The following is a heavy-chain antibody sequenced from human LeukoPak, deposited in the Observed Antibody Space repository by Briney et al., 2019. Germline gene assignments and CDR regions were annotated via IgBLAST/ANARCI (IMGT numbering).Heavy chain of an antibody. CDR2: MNPNSGNT. CDR1: GYSFTSYD. D-gene: IGHD1-1*01. V-gene: IGHV1-8*01. Sequence: GASVKVSCKASGYSFTSYDINWVRQATGQGLEWMGWMNPNSGNTGYAQKFQGRVTITRNTSISTAYMELSSLRSEDTAVYYCARAPNWNDPPFDYWGQGTLVTVSS. CDR3: ARAPNWNDPPFDY. J-gene: IGHJ4*02.